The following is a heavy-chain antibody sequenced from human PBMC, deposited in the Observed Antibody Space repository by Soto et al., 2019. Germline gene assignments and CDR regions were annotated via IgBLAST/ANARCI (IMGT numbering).Heavy chain of an antibody. CDR1: GGTCSGYA. J-gene: IGHJ1*01. CDR2: IIPLLGIT. V-gene: IGHV1-69*01. Sequence: QAQLMQSGAEVKKPGSSVKVSCKASGGTCSGYAINWVRQAPGQGLEWMGGIIPLLGITDYGQKFQGRITIAADESTGTAYMDLRGLRSEDTAVYYCATDPRSSTGTTSSDDFQHWAQGTLVSVSS. CDR3: ATDPRSSTGTTSSDDFQH. D-gene: IGHD1-1*01.